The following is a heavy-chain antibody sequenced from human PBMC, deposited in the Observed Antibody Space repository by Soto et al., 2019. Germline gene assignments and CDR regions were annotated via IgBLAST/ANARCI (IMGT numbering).Heavy chain of an antibody. Sequence: QVQLVQSGAEVKKPGSSVKVSCKASGGTFSSYAISWVRQAPGQGLEWMGGIIPIFGTANYAQKFQGRVTITAAXXTXTXXMELSSLRSEDTAVYYCAREGRVRGVNYDYYGMDVWGQGTTVTVSS. CDR2: IIPIFGTA. J-gene: IGHJ6*02. CDR3: AREGRVRGVNYDYYGMDV. D-gene: IGHD3-10*01. CDR1: GGTFSSYA. V-gene: IGHV1-69*12.